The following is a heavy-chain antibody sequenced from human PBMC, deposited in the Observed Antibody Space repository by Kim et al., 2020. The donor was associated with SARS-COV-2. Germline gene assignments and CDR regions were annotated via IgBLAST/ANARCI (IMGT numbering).Heavy chain of an antibody. J-gene: IGHJ4*02. Sequence: ADSVKGRFTISRDNSKNTLYLQMNSLRAEDTAVYYCAKEGSGSYSAPFDYWGQGTLVTVSS. D-gene: IGHD1-26*01. CDR3: AKEGSGSYSAPFDY. V-gene: IGHV3-23*01.